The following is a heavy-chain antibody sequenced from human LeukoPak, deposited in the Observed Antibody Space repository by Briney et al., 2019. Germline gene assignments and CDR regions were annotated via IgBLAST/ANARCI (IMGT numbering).Heavy chain of an antibody. V-gene: IGHV1-2*02. CDR1: GYTFTGYY. CDR2: INPSSGGT. D-gene: IGHD3-10*01. Sequence: GASVKVSCKASGYTFTGYYMHWVRQAPGQGLEWMGWINPSSGGTNYAQKFQGRVTMTRDTSISTAYMELSRLRSDDTAVYYCARDQITMVRGVTSPAVYWGQGTLVTVSS. CDR3: ARDQITMVRGVTSPAVY. J-gene: IGHJ4*02.